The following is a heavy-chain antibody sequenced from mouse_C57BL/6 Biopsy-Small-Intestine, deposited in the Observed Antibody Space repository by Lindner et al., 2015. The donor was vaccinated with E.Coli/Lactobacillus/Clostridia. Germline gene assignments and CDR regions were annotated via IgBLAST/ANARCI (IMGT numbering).Heavy chain of an antibody. D-gene: IGHD2-1*01. CDR3: ARRGNYVRDAMDY. Sequence: VQLQESGPELVKPGASVKMSCKASGYTFTDYYMNWVKQSHGKSLEWIGRVNPNNGDTTYNQKFRGKATLTVDKSLSTAYMQLSSLTSDDSAVYYCARRGNYVRDAMDYWGQGTSVTVSS. V-gene: IGHV1-26*01. CDR2: VNPNNGDT. CDR1: GYTFTDYY. J-gene: IGHJ4*01.